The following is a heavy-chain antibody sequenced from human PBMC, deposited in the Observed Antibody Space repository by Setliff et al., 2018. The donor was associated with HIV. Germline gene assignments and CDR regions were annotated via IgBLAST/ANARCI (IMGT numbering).Heavy chain of an antibody. Sequence: GGSLRLSCGASGFTFDDYTMHWVRQVPGKGLEWLSLISWDGSSTFYADSVKGRFTISRDNSKNTVSLQMNSLRAEDTAVYFCAKDVMQGGWGSLSYFDSWGQGTLVTVSS. CDR3: AKDVMQGGWGSLSYFDS. J-gene: IGHJ4*02. D-gene: IGHD3-16*01. CDR1: GFTFDDYT. CDR2: ISWDGSST. V-gene: IGHV3-43*01.